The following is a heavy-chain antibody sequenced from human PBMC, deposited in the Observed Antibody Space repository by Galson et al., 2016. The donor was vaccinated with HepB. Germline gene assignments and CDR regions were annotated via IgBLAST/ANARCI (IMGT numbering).Heavy chain of an antibody. V-gene: IGHV6-1*01. Sequence: CAISGDSVSSKTVAWNWIRQSPSRGLEWLGGTYSRSRWHTDYAPSMKSRITISSDTSKNQFSLQLNSVAPEDTAVYYCVRAATTLRSGWKTLAPRFYYSGTDVWGQGTTVTVSS. CDR3: VRAATTLRSGWKTLAPRFYYSGTDV. CDR2: TYSRSRWHT. D-gene: IGHD6-19*01. CDR1: GDSVSSKTVA. J-gene: IGHJ6*02.